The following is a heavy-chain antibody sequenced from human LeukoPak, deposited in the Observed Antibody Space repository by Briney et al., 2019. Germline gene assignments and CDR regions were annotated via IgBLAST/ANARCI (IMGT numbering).Heavy chain of an antibody. D-gene: IGHD1-26*01. CDR3: ARARPGATFDY. CDR1: GGSISSYY. V-gene: IGHV4-59*12. Sequence: ETLSLTCTVSGGSISSYYWSWIRQPPGKGLEWIGYIYHSGSTYYNPSLKSRVTISVDRSKNQFSLKLSSVTAADTAVYYCARARPGATFDYWGQGTLVTVSS. CDR2: IYHSGST. J-gene: IGHJ4*02.